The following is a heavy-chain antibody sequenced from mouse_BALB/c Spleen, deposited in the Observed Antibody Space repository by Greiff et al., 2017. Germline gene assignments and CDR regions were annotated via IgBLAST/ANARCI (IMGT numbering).Heavy chain of an antibody. Sequence: VQLQESGAELAKPGASVKMSCKASGYTFTSYWMHWVKQRPGQGLEWIGYINPSTGYTEYNQKFKDKATLTADKSSSTAYMQLSSLTSEDSAVYYCARDGNYLYYFDYWGQGTTRTVSS. D-gene: IGHD2-1*01. CDR2: INPSTGYT. J-gene: IGHJ2*01. V-gene: IGHV1-7*01. CDR3: ARDGNYLYYFDY. CDR1: GYTFTSYW.